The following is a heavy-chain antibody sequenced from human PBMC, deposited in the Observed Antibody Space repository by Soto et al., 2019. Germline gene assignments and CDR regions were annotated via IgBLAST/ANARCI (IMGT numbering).Heavy chain of an antibody. CDR3: VSIFGLAKFVP. Sequence: ESLKISCKGSGYSFTSYWIGWVRQMPGNGLERMGIIYPGDSDTRYSPSFQDQVPISADTSISTAYLQRSSLKASDTTMYYCVSIFGLAKFVPWGQGTLVTVS. CDR2: IYPGDSDT. CDR1: GYSFTSYW. J-gene: IGHJ5*02. D-gene: IGHD3-3*01. V-gene: IGHV5-51*01.